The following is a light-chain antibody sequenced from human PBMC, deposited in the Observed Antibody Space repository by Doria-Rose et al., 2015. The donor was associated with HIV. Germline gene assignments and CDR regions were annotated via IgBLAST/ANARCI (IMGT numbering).Light chain of an antibody. CDR1: QSLLYTSKHY. J-gene: IGKJ3*01. Sequence: DIRVTQSPESLGMSLGERATLNCKSNQSLLYTSKHYLAWYQQKPGQPPKLLIYWASTRQSWVPARFSGSGSGTDFTLTISSLEAEDVAVYYCQQYYDTPSFGPGTTVDIK. V-gene: IGKV4-1*01. CDR3: QQYYDTPS. CDR2: WAS.